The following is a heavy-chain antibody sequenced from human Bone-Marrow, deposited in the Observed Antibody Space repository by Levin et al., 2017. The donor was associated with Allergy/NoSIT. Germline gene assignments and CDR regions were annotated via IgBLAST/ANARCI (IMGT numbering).Heavy chain of an antibody. CDR2: IDQDGSTK. V-gene: IGHV3-7*01. CDR1: GFVFSDSW. Sequence: GGSLRLSCAASGFVFSDSWMTWVRQAPGKGLEFVANIDQDGSTKNYGDSVKGRFTISRDNAKNSVYLQMNGLRVEDTAVYYCARDPGYSAFDYWGQGTLVTVSS. CDR3: ARDPGYSAFDY. J-gene: IGHJ4*02. D-gene: IGHD3-9*01.